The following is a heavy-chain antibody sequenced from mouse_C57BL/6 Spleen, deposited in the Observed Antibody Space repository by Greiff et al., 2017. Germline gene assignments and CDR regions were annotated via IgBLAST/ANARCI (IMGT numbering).Heavy chain of an antibody. D-gene: IGHD2-4*01. CDR1: GYTFTSYW. CDR2: IYPGSGST. V-gene: IGHV1-55*01. CDR3: ARSGGLRRVAMDY. J-gene: IGHJ4*01. Sequence: VQLQQPGAELVKPGASVKMSCKASGYTFTSYWITWVKQRPGHGLEWIGDIYPGSGSTNYNEKFKSKATLTVDTSSSTAYMQLSSLTSEDSAVYYCARSGGLRRVAMDYWGQGTSVTVSS.